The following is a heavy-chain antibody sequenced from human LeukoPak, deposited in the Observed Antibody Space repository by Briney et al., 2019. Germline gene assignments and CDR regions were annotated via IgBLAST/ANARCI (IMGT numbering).Heavy chain of an antibody. D-gene: IGHD6-19*01. V-gene: IGHV4-30-2*01. CDR2: IYHSGST. CDR3: ATNGWYCLDH. J-gene: IGHJ1*01. CDR1: GGSISSGGYY. Sequence: TLSLTCTVSGGSISSGGYYWSWIRQPPGKGLEWIGYIYHSGSTYYNPSLKSRVTISVDKSNNHFSLRLTSVTAADTAVYYCATNGWYCLDHWGQGALVTVSS.